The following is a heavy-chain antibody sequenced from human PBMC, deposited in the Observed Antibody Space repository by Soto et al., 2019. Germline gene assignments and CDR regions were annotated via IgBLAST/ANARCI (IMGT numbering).Heavy chain of an antibody. CDR3: AXXDYYGSGSWLGMDV. D-gene: IGHD3-10*01. J-gene: IGHJ6*02. Sequence: QTLSLTCAISGDSVSSNSAAWNWIRQSPSRGLEWLGRTYYRSKWYNDYAVSVKSRITINPDTSKNQFSLQLNSVTPEDTAVYYCAXXDYYGSGSWLGMDVWGQGTTVTVSS. CDR2: TYYRSKWYN. CDR1: GDSVSSNSAA. V-gene: IGHV6-1*01.